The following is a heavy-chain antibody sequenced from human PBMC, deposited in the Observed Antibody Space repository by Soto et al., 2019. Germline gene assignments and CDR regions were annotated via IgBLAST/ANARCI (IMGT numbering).Heavy chain of an antibody. CDR1: GYTFTSYA. Sequence: ASVKVSCKASGYTFTSYAMHWVRQAPGQRLEWMGWINAGNGNTKYSQKFQGRVTITRDTSASTAYMELSSLRSEDTAVYYCARDRYRLDAFDIWGQGTIVTVSS. V-gene: IGHV1-3*01. CDR2: INAGNGNT. D-gene: IGHD1-1*01. CDR3: ARDRYRLDAFDI. J-gene: IGHJ3*02.